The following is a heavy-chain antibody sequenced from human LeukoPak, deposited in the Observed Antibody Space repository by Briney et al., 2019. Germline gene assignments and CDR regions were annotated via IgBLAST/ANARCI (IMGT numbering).Heavy chain of an antibody. J-gene: IGHJ3*02. Sequence: ASVKVSCKVSEYTLSELSMHGVRQAPGQGLEWMGWISAYNGNTNYAQKLQGRVTMTTDTSTSTAYMELRSLRSDDTAVYYCARCYDFWSGYLWGLDAFDIWGQGTMVTVSS. CDR3: ARCYDFWSGYLWGLDAFDI. CDR2: ISAYNGNT. D-gene: IGHD3-3*01. CDR1: EYTLSELS. V-gene: IGHV1-18*01.